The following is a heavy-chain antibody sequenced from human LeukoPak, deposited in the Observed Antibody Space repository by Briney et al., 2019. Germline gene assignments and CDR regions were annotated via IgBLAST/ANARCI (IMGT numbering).Heavy chain of an antibody. D-gene: IGHD3-9*01. CDR1: GYSISSGYY. V-gene: IGHV4-38-2*02. CDR3: ARDRADLYYDILTGYYYPSSYYYMDV. Sequence: SETLSLTCTVSGYSISSGYYWGWIRQPPGKGLEWIGSIYHSGSTYYNPSLKSRVTISVDTSKNQFSLKLSSVTAADTAVYYCARDRADLYYDILTGYYYPSSYYYMDVWGKGTTVTISS. CDR2: IYHSGST. J-gene: IGHJ6*03.